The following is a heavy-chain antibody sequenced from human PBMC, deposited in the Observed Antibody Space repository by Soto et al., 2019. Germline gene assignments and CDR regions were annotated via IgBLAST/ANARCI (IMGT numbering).Heavy chain of an antibody. V-gene: IGHV4-34*01. CDR1: GGSFSGYY. CDR3: ARVPMESGDYFGVY. J-gene: IGHJ4*02. Sequence: NPSETLSLTCAVYGGSFSGYYWSWIRQPPGKGLEWIGEINHSGSTNYNPSLKSRVTISVDTSKNQFSLKLSSVTAADTAVYYCARVPMESGDYFGVYWGQGTLVTVSS. CDR2: INHSGST. D-gene: IGHD3-3*01.